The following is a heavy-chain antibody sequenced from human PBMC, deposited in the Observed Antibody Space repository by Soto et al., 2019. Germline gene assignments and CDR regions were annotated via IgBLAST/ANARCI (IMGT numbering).Heavy chain of an antibody. CDR1: GGSIISYY. J-gene: IGHJ4*02. CDR3: ARHGGRHIVVVPAHPFDY. CDR2: IYYSGST. Sequence: TLEILSLTCTVSGGSIISYYWSWIRQPPGKGLEWIGYIYYSGSTNYNPSLKSRVTISVDTSKNQFSLKLSSVTAADTAVYYCARHGGRHIVVVPAHPFDYWGQGTLVTVSS. V-gene: IGHV4-59*08. D-gene: IGHD2-2*01.